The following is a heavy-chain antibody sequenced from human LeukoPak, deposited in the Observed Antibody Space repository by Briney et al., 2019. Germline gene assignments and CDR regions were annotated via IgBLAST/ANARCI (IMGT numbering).Heavy chain of an antibody. CDR2: ISGSDGRL. D-gene: IGHD2-21*01. CDR3: AKESPYSSNRLYYFDY. Sequence: GGSLRLSCAASGFTFSNFAMSWVRQTPEKGLEWVSAISGSDGRLFYADSVRGRFTISRDNSKNTLSLQMNSLRADDTAVYFCAKESPYSSNRLYYFDYWGQGTLVTASS. CDR1: GFTFSNFA. V-gene: IGHV3-23*01. J-gene: IGHJ4*02.